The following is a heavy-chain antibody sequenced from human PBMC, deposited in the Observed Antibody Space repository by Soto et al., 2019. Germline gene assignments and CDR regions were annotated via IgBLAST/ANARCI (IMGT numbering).Heavy chain of an antibody. CDR3: VKDARITMVRGVIIALYYFDY. D-gene: IGHD3-10*01. V-gene: IGHV3-64D*08. CDR2: ISSNGGST. CDR1: GFTFSSYA. J-gene: IGHJ4*02. Sequence: GGSLRLSCSASGFTFSSYAMHWVRQAPGKGPEYVSAISSNGGSTYYADSVKGRFTISRDNSKNTLYLQMSSLRAEDTAVYYCVKDARITMVRGVIIALYYFDYWGQGTLVTVSS.